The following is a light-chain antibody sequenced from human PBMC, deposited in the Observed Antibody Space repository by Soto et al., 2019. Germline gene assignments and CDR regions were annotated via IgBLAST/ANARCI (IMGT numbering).Light chain of an antibody. CDR3: QRYGRSPFT. CDR1: QKITNNF. CDR2: GAS. J-gene: IGKJ2*01. V-gene: IGKV3-20*01. Sequence: EIVLTQSPVTLSLSPGERATLSCRASQKITNNFLAWFQQKPGLAPRLLIYGASTRASGIPDRFSGSGSGIDFALTISRLEPEDFAVYYCQRYGRSPFTFGQGTKLQIK.